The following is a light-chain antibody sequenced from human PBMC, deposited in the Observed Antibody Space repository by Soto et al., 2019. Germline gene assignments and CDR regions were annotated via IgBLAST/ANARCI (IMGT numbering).Light chain of an antibody. CDR3: QRYDGY. CDR1: QNINIW. V-gene: IGKV1-5*01. Sequence: DTQMTQSPSTLSASVGDTVTITCRARQNINIWLAWYQQKPEKVPKLLIYGASTLEDGVPSRFSGSRSGTEFTLTINRLQPDDFATYYCQRYDGYFGQGTKLEIK. CDR2: GAS. J-gene: IGKJ2*01.